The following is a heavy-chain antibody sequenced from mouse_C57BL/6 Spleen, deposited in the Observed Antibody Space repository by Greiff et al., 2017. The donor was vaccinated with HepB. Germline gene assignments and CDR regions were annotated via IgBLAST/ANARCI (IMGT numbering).Heavy chain of an antibody. CDR3: ARGGRGTWFAY. V-gene: IGHV5-17*01. CDR2: ISSGSSTI. J-gene: IGHJ3*01. CDR1: GFTFSDYG. Sequence: EVQLVESGGGLVKPGGSLKLSCAASGFTFSDYGMHWVRQAPEKGLEWVAYISSGSSTIYYADTVKGRFTISRDNAKNTLFLQMTSLRSEDTAMYYCARGGRGTWFAYWGQGTLVTVSA.